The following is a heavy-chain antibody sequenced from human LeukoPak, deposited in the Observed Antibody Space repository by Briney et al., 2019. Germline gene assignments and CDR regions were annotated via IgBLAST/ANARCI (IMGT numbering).Heavy chain of an antibody. D-gene: IGHD2-2*01. V-gene: IGHV3-23*01. Sequence: GGSLRLSCAASGFTFSSYAMSWVRQAPGKGLEWVSAISGSGGSTYCADSVKGRFTISRDNSKNTLYLQMNSLRAEDTAVYYCAKSVRIVVVPAATPPLDYWGQGTLVTVSS. CDR1: GFTFSSYA. J-gene: IGHJ4*02. CDR3: AKSVRIVVVPAATPPLDY. CDR2: ISGSGGST.